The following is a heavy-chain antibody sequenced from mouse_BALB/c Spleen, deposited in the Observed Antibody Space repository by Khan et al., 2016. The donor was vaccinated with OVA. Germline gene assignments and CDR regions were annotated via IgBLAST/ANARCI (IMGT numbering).Heavy chain of an antibody. J-gene: IGHJ2*01. D-gene: IGHD1-1*01. V-gene: IGHV3-2*02. CDR3: ARVYGEDFDY. CDR1: GFSITSDYA. Sequence: QLEESGPGLVKPSQSLSLTCTVTGFSITSDYAWNWIRQFPGNKLEWMGYISYSGNTKYNPSLKSRISITRDTSKKQFFLLLNSVTNEDTATYYCARVYGEDFDYWGQGTTLTVSS. CDR2: ISYSGNT.